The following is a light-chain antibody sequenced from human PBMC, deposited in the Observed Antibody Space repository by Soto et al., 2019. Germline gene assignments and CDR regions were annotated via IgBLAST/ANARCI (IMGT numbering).Light chain of an antibody. Sequence: EILLTQSPSTLSLSPGEGVTLSCRASQSVTVNSLAWYQQKPGQAPRLLIYAASTRAAAVPDRFTGSGSGTDFALPISRLEPEDFGVYYCQQYGDSPLTSGPGTKVDIK. CDR1: QSVTVNS. CDR2: AAS. CDR3: QQYGDSPLT. V-gene: IGKV3-20*01. J-gene: IGKJ3*01.